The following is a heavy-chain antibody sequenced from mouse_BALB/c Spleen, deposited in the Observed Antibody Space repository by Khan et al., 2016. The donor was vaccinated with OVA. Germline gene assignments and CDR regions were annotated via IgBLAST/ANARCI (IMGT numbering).Heavy chain of an antibody. V-gene: IGHV5-6*02. CDR2: ISSGGSYT. CDR3: ARLAYYYNSEGFAY. Sequence: EVKLEESGGDLVKPGGSLKLSCAASGFTFSTYGMSWVRQTPDKRLEWVATISSGGSYTYYPDSVKGRFTISRENAKNTLYLQMSSLKSEDTAMYYCARLAYYYNSEGFAYWGQGTLVTVSA. CDR1: GFTFSTYG. J-gene: IGHJ3*01. D-gene: IGHD1-1*01.